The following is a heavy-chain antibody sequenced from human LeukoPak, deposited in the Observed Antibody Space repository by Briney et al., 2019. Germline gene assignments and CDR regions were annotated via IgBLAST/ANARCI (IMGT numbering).Heavy chain of an antibody. V-gene: IGHV4-39*07. J-gene: IGHJ2*01. Sequence: SETLSLTCTVSGGSISSNSYYWSWIRQPPGKGLEWIGEINHVGSINYNPSLKSRVTISVDTSKNQFSLKLISVTAADTAVYFCARGHWDFDLWGRGTLVTVSS. CDR3: ARGHWDFDL. CDR2: INHVGSI. CDR1: GGSISSNSYY.